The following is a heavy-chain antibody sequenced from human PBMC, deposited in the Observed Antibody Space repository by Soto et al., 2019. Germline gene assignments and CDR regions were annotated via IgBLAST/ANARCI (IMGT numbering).Heavy chain of an antibody. CDR1: GFTVGDFA. D-gene: IGHD3-9*01. CDR2: IRSKPYGGTA. CDR3: TRVHTTGPVIPDY. V-gene: IGHV3-49*03. Sequence: GGSLRLSCTASGFTVGDFAMTWFRQTPGKGLEWVGFIRSKPYGGTAEYAASVKGRFTISRDDSKSIAYLQMNSLKTEDTAFYYCTRVHTTGPVIPDYWGQGTPVTVSS. J-gene: IGHJ4*02.